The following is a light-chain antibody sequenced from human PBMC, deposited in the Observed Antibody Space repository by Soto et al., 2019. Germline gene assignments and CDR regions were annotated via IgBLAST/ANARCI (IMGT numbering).Light chain of an antibody. Sequence: QSALTQPHSASGTPGQSVTISCSGSDSSIGTNTVNWYRQLPGTAPKLLIYGNNQRPSGVSDRFSGSKSGTSASLANSGLHSEDEAEYYCAAWACGLNNVVFGGGTKLTVL. CDR1: DSSIGTNT. CDR2: GNN. CDR3: AAWACGLNNVV. V-gene: IGLV1-44*01. J-gene: IGLJ2*01.